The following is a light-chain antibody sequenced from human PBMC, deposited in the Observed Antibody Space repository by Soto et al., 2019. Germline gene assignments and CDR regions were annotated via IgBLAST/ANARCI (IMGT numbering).Light chain of an antibody. CDR2: EVS. Sequence: QSALTQPASVSGSPGQSITISCTGTSSDIGNYDYVSWFQQHPGKAPKLLISEVSNRPSGVSYRFSGSKSGTTASLTISGLQVEDEADYYCSYYTRTSSYVLGGGTKLTVL. J-gene: IGLJ1*01. V-gene: IGLV2-14*01. CDR1: SSDIGNYDY. CDR3: SYYTRTSSYV.